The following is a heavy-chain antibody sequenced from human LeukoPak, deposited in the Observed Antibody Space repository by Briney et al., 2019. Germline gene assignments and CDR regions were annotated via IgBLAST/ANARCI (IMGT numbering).Heavy chain of an antibody. Sequence: SETLSLTCTFSGGSISSSSYYWGWIRQPPWQGLEWIMNIYYTGSAYYNPSLKSRVTISVDTSKNQFSLKLSSVTAADTAVYYCARHASHGDYAHWYFDLWGRGTLVSVSS. CDR2: IYYTGSA. D-gene: IGHD4-17*01. J-gene: IGHJ2*01. CDR3: ARHASHGDYAHWYFDL. V-gene: IGHV4-39*01. CDR1: GGSISSSSYY.